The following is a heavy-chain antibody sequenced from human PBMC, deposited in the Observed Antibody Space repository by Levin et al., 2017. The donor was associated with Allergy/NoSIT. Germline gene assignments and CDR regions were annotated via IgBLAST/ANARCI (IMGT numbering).Heavy chain of an antibody. J-gene: IGHJ4*02. Sequence: SETLSLTCTVSGYSISSGYYWGWIRQPPGKGLEWIGSIYHSGSTYYNPSLKSRVTISVDTSKNQFSLKLSSVTAADTAVYYCARDRDDYVFDYWGQGTLVTVSS. CDR3: ARDRDDYVFDY. D-gene: IGHD4-17*01. V-gene: IGHV4-38-2*02. CDR1: GYSISSGYY. CDR2: IYHSGST.